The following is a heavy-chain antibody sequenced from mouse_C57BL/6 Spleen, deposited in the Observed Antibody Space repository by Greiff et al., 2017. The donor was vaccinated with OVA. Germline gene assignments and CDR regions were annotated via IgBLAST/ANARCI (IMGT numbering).Heavy chain of an antibody. J-gene: IGHJ2*01. V-gene: IGHV5-17*01. D-gene: IGHD2-1*01. Sequence: EVQLQESGGGLVKPGGSLKLSCAASGFTFSDYGMHWVRQAPEKGLEWVAYISSGSSTIYYADTVKGRFTIARDNAKNTLFLQMTSLRSEDTAMYYCTPCYYGNFDDWGQGTTLTVSS. CDR1: GFTFSDYG. CDR2: ISSGSSTI. CDR3: TPCYYGNFDD.